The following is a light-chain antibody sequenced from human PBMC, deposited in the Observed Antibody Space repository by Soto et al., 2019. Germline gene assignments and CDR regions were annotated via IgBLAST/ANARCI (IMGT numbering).Light chain of an antibody. Sequence: QSVLTQPPSPSGSPGQSVTISCTGTSSDVGGYNYVSWYQQHPGKAPKLMIYEVNKRPPGVPDRFSGSKSGNTASLTVSGLQAEDEADYYCSSYAGSNNVYVFGTGTKGTVL. J-gene: IGLJ1*01. CDR2: EVN. CDR3: SSYAGSNNVYV. V-gene: IGLV2-8*01. CDR1: SSDVGGYNY.